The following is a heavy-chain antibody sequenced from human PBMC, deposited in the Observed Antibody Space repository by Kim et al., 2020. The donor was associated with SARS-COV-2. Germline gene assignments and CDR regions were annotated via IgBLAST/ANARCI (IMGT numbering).Heavy chain of an antibody. CDR3: VRPWAGYYYDSSGNYGGNDAFDI. CDR1: GGTFNSYA. V-gene: IGHV1-69*04. D-gene: IGHD3-22*01. Sequence: SVKVSCKASGGTFNSYAISWVRQAPGQGLAWMGRIIPFLGIANYAQRFQGRVTFTADKSTSTAYMELSSLRSEDTAVYYCVRPWAGYYYDSSGNYGGNDAFDIWGQGTMVTVSS. J-gene: IGHJ3*02. CDR2: IIPFLGIA.